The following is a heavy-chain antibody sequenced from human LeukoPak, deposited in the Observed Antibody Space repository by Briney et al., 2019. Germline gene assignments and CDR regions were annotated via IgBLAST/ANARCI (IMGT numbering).Heavy chain of an antibody. CDR3: ARDPMGIFGVVIGNWFDP. Sequence: ASVKVSCKISGYTLTELSIHWVRQAPGKGLEWMGGFDPEDGETIYAQKFQGRVTITADKSTSTAYMELSSLRSEDTAVYYCARDPMGIFGVVIGNWFDPWGQGTLVTVSS. D-gene: IGHD3-3*01. J-gene: IGHJ5*02. CDR1: GYTLTELS. V-gene: IGHV1-24*01. CDR2: FDPEDGET.